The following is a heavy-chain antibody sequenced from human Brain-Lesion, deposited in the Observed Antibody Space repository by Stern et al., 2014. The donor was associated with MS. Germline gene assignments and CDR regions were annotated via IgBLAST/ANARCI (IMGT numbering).Heavy chain of an antibody. D-gene: IGHD2-2*01. CDR1: GGSISSGGYY. CDR2: IFNSGST. CDR3: ARGRVVPGFQYYATDV. Sequence: QLQLQESGPGLVKPSQTLSLSCTVSGGSISSGGYYWSWIRQPAGKGLEWIGRIFNSGSTSYNPSLKSRVTISIDTSKNQFSLRLNSMTAADTAVYYCARGRVVPGFQYYATDVWGQGTTGIVS. V-gene: IGHV4-61*02. J-gene: IGHJ6*02.